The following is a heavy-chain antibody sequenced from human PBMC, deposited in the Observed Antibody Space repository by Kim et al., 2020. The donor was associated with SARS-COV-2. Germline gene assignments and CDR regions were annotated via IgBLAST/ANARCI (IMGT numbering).Heavy chain of an antibody. D-gene: IGHD3-10*01. V-gene: IGHV1-24*01. J-gene: IGHJ6*02. Sequence: ASVKVSCKVSGYTLTELSMHWVRQAPGKGLEWMGGFDPEDGETIYAQKFQGRVTMTEDTSTDTAYMELSSLRSEDTAVYYCATRGGFYYGMDVWGQGTTVTVSS. CDR3: ATRGGFYYGMDV. CDR2: FDPEDGET. CDR1: GYTLTELS.